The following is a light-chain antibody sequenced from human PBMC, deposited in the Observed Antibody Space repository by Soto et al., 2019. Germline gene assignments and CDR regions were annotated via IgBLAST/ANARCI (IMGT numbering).Light chain of an antibody. Sequence: EIVMTQSPATLSVSPGERATLSCTASQSVSSNLAWYQQKPGQAPRLLIYGASTRATGIPARFSGSGSGTDFTLTISRLEPEDFAVYYCQQYGSSPRTFGQGTEVDIK. CDR2: GAS. CDR1: QSVSSN. J-gene: IGKJ1*01. CDR3: QQYGSSPRT. V-gene: IGKV3-15*01.